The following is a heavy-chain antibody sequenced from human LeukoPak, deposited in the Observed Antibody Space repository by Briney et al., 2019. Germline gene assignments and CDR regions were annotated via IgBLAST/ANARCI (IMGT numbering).Heavy chain of an antibody. CDR3: ARSVLTAYLINDY. CDR2: INPSSGGT. D-gene: IGHD3-9*01. CDR1: EYTFTGYY. J-gene: IGHJ4*02. V-gene: IGHV1-2*02. Sequence: ASVKVSCKASEYTFTGYYMHWVRQAPGQGLEWMGWINPSSGGTNYAQKFQGRVTMTRDTSISTAYMDLYRLTSDDTAVYYCARSVLTAYLINDYWGQGTLVTVSS.